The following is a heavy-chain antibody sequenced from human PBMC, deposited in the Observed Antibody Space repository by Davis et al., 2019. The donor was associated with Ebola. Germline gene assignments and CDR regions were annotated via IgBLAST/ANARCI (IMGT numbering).Heavy chain of an antibody. CDR3: ARRGASGWSPFDY. D-gene: IGHD3-3*01. J-gene: IGHJ4*02. Sequence: GESLKISCAASGFTFSSYAMSWVRQAPGKGLEWVSTIIGSGGSTYYADSVKGRFTISRDNSKNTLYLQMNSLRAEDTAVYYCARRGASGWSPFDYWSQGTLVTVSS. CDR2: IIGSGGST. CDR1: GFTFSSYA. V-gene: IGHV3-23*01.